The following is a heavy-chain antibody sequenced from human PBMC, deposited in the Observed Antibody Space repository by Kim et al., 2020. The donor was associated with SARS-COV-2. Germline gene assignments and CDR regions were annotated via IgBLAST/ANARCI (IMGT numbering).Heavy chain of an antibody. V-gene: IGHV4-61*02. CDR2: IYTSGST. CDR1: GDSISNGNYY. Sequence: SETLSLTCTVSGDSISNGNYYWSWIRQPAGKGLEWIGRIYTSGSTRYNPSLKSRVTISVDTSKNQFSLTVSSVTAADTAVYYCATTLDYGDSPYFEYWGQGTLVTVSS. D-gene: IGHD4-17*01. CDR3: ATTLDYGDSPYFEY. J-gene: IGHJ4*02.